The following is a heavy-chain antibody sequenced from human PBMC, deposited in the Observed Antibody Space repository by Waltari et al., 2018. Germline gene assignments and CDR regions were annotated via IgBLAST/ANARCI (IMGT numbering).Heavy chain of an antibody. CDR2: IYSGGRK. J-gene: IGHJ4*02. Sequence: EVQLVESGGGLIQPGGSLRLSCAASGFTVRSNYMSWVRQAPGQGLEWVSVIYSGGRKYYADSVKGRFTIARDNSKNTLYLQMNSLRAEDTAVYYCARERGYYDSSGPRGYFDYWGQGTLVTVSS. CDR3: ARERGYYDSSGPRGYFDY. CDR1: GFTVRSNY. V-gene: IGHV3-53*01. D-gene: IGHD3-22*01.